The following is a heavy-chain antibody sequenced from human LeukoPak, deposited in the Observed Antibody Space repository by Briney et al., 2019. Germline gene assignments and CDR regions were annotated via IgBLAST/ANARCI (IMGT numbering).Heavy chain of an antibody. D-gene: IGHD6-6*01. CDR1: GGSISSSSYY. J-gene: IGHJ3*02. CDR3: ARQEYSSSVDAFDI. V-gene: IGHV4-39*01. CDR2: INHSGIT. Sequence: SETLSLTCTVSGGSISSSSYYWSWIRQPPGKGLEWIGEINHSGITNYNPSLKSRFTISVDTSKNQFSLKLSSVTAADTAVYYCARQEYSSSVDAFDIWGQGTMVTVSS.